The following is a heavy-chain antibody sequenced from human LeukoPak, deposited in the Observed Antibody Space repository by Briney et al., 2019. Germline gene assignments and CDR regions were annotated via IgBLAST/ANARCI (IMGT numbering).Heavy chain of an antibody. Sequence: GGSLRLSCAASGFTFDDYAMHWVRQAPGKGLEWVSGISWNSGSIGYADSVKGRFTISRDNAKNSLYLQMNSLRAEDTAVYYCAKDRCSSTSCYAAYWGQGTLVTVSS. CDR3: AKDRCSSTSCYAAY. V-gene: IGHV3-9*01. D-gene: IGHD2-2*01. CDR2: ISWNSGSI. CDR1: GFTFDDYA. J-gene: IGHJ4*02.